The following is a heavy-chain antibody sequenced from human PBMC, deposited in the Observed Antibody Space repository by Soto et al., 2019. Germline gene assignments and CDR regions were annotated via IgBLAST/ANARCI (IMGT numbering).Heavy chain of an antibody. Sequence: SVKVCFKASGFPFTSSALQWVRQARGQRLEWIGWIVVGSGNTNYAQKFQERVTITRDMSTSTAYMELSSLRSEDTAVYYCEGDNWFDPWGQGTMVTVSS. V-gene: IGHV1-58*01. CDR2: IVVGSGNT. CDR1: GFPFTSSA. J-gene: IGHJ5*02. CDR3: EGDNWFDP.